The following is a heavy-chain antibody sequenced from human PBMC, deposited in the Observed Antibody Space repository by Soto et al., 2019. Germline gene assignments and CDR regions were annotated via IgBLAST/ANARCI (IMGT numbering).Heavy chain of an antibody. CDR2: INAGNGNT. Sequence: ASVKVSCKASGYTFTSYAMHWVRQAPGQRLEWMGWINAGNGNTKYSQKFQGRVTITRDTSASTAYMELSSLRSEDTAVYYCARVWGYCSGGSCYPPDVWGKGTTVTVSS. CDR3: ARVWGYCSGGSCYPPDV. D-gene: IGHD2-15*01. CDR1: GYTFTSYA. V-gene: IGHV1-3*01. J-gene: IGHJ6*04.